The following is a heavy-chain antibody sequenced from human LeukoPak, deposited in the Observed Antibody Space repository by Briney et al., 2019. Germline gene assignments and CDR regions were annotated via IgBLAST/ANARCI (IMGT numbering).Heavy chain of an antibody. CDR1: GGSFSGYY. V-gene: IGHV4-34*01. J-gene: IGHJ5*02. CDR3: ARGIYRPNWFDP. Sequence: TSETLSLTCAVYGGSFSGYYWSWIRQPPGKGLEWIGEINHSGSTNYNPSLKSRVTISVDTSKDQFSLKLSSVTAADTAVYYCARGIYRPNWFDPWGQGTLVTVSS. D-gene: IGHD1-26*01. CDR2: INHSGST.